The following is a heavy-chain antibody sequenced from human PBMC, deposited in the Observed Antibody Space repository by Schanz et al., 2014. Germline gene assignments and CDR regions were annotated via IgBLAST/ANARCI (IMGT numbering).Heavy chain of an antibody. D-gene: IGHD1-26*01. CDR2: ISPSSSYI. J-gene: IGHJ3*02. CDR1: GFTFSSYN. V-gene: IGHV3-21*02. Sequence: EVQLVESGGGLVRPGDSLRLSCAASGFTFSSYNINWVRQAPGKGLEYISSISPSSSYIYYADSVKGRFTISRDNAKNSLYLQMNSLRAEDSAVYYCAKVGPYSGSLGAFDIWGQGTMVTVSS. CDR3: AKVGPYSGSLGAFDI.